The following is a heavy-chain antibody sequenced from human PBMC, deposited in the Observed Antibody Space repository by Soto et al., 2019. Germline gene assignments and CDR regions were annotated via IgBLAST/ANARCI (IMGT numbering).Heavy chain of an antibody. Sequence: SETLSLTCTVSGGSISTYYWSWIRQPPGKGLEWIGFIYYSGSTHYNPSLKSRVTISLDTSKNQFSLMLSSVTAADTAVYYCARDSSGYYRVFDYWGQGTLVTAPQ. D-gene: IGHD3-22*01. CDR2: IYYSGST. CDR3: ARDSSGYYRVFDY. J-gene: IGHJ4*02. CDR1: GGSISTYY. V-gene: IGHV4-59*01.